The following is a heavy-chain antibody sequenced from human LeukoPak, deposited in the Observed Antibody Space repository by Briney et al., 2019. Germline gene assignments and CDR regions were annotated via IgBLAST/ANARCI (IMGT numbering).Heavy chain of an antibody. CDR2: VNGNGATT. CDR3: ARVPHPTYYFDY. D-gene: IGHD4-11*01. Sequence: GGSLRVSCAASGFTFSSYAMSWVRLAPGKGLEWVSTVNGNGATTYYADSVKGRFTISRDNSKNTLDLQMSSLRAEDTAIYFCARVPHPTYYFDYWGRGTLVTVSS. CDR1: GFTFSSYA. J-gene: IGHJ4*02. V-gene: IGHV3-23*01.